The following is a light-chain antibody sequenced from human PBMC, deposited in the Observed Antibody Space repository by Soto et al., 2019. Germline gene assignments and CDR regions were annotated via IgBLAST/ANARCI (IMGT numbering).Light chain of an antibody. CDR1: SSDIGRYNY. Sequence: QSALTQPASVSGSPGQSITISCTGTSSDIGRYNYVSWYQQLPGKAPKLIIHGVTNRPSGVSSRFSGSKSDYTASLTISGLQAEDEADYYCSSYTTAFFYVFGTGTKLTVL. CDR2: GVT. V-gene: IGLV2-14*01. J-gene: IGLJ1*01. CDR3: SSYTTAFFYV.